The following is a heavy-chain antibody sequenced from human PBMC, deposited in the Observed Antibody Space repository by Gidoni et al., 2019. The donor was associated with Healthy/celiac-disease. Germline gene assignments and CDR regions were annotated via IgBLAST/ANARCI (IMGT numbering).Heavy chain of an antibody. J-gene: IGHJ4*02. V-gene: IGHV7-4-1*02. Sequence: QLQLVHSAPELRKPRASVKVSCTSSGSIFTSSAMNWVRQAPGLGLGWMGWINTNTGNPTYAQGFTGRFVFSLDTSVSTAYLQISSLKAGDTAVYYCARDGPNDYGSGGPFDYWGQGTLVTVSS. D-gene: IGHD3-10*01. CDR2: INTNTGNP. CDR1: GSIFTSSA. CDR3: ARDGPNDYGSGGPFDY.